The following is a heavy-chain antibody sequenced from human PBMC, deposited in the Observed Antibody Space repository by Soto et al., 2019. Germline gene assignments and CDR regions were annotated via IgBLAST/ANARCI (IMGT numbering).Heavy chain of an antibody. D-gene: IGHD3-3*01. J-gene: IGHJ5*02. V-gene: IGHV4-59*01. Sequence: PSETLSLTCTVSGGSISSYYWSWIRQPPGKGLEWIGYIYYSGSTNYNPSLKSRVTISVDTSKNQFSLKLSSVTAADTAVYYCARDPPRYDFSSGYYFSGEFDPWGQGTLVTVSS. CDR3: ARDPPRYDFSSGYYFSGEFDP. CDR2: IYYSGST. CDR1: GGSISSYY.